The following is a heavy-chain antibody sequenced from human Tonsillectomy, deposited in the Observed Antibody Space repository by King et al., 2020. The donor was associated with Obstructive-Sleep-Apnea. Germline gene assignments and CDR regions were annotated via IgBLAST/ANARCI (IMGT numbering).Heavy chain of an antibody. CDR2: IKQDGREE. CDR1: GGTFSRYS. V-gene: IGHV3-7*03. D-gene: IGHD3-9*01. J-gene: IGHJ3*02. Sequence: GGAGGGWGRPGGSRTLSCAASGGTFSRYSMSWVRQAPGKGLAWVANIKQDGREEYSVDSVTGRFTISRDNAKSTRYLQMNSLRVEDTAVYCCARDGGYEIWTDHHSDELDIWGQGTMVTVSS. CDR3: ARDGGYEIWTDHHSDELDI.